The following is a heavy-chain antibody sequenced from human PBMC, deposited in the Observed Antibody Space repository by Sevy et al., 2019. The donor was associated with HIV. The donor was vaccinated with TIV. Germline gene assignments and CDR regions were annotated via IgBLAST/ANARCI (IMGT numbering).Heavy chain of an antibody. J-gene: IGHJ4*02. D-gene: IGHD3-9*01. CDR2: ISSSSIYI. CDR3: AREGHILTGHYIYHDFDY. V-gene: IGHV3-21*01. CDR1: GFSFSNYN. Sequence: RGYLRLSCTASGFSFSNYNMNWVRQAPGKGLEWVSSISSSSIYIYDADSVKGRFTISRDNAKNSLYLQMNSLRAEDTAVYYCAREGHILTGHYIYHDFDYWGQGTLVSVSS.